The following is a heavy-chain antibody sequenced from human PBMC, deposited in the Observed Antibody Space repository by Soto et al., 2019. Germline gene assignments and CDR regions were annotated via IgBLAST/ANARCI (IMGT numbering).Heavy chain of an antibody. Sequence: ASVKVSCKASGGTFSSYSISWVRQAPGQGLEWMGGIIPIFGTANYAQEFQGRVTITADESTSTAYMELSSLRSEDTAVYYCARHLMGQPGHMDVWGQGTTVTVSS. CDR1: GGTFSSYS. CDR3: ARHLMGQPGHMDV. D-gene: IGHD3-16*01. V-gene: IGHV1-69*13. CDR2: IIPIFGTA. J-gene: IGHJ6*02.